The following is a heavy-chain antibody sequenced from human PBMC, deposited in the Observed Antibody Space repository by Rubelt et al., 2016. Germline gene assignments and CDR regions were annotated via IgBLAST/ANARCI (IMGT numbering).Heavy chain of an antibody. J-gene: IGHJ4*02. CDR1: GFTFSSYA. D-gene: IGHD5-24*01. Sequence: VQLVESGGGVVQPGRSLRLSCAASGFTFSSYAMSWARQAPGEGLEWVSAIGGGGGSTYYADSMKGRFTISRDNSKNTQYLQMDSLRAEDTAVYYCAKCVYNSGPRDFDYWGQGTLVTVSS. CDR2: IGGGGGST. V-gene: IGHV3-23*04. CDR3: AKCVYNSGPRDFDY.